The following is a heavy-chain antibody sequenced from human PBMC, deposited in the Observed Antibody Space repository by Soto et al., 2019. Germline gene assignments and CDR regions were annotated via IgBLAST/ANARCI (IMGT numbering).Heavy chain of an antibody. Sequence: SETLSLTCTVSGGSISSGGYYWSWIRQHPGKGLEWIGYIYYSGSTYYNPSLKSRVTISVDTSKNQFSLKLSSVTAADTAVYYCASRSSGWEEHDAFDIWGQGTMVTVSS. D-gene: IGHD6-19*01. CDR3: ASRSSGWEEHDAFDI. CDR1: GGSISSGGYY. CDR2: IYYSGST. J-gene: IGHJ3*02. V-gene: IGHV4-31*03.